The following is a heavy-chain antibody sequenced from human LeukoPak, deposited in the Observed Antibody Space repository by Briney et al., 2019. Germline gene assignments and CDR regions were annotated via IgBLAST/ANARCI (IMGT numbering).Heavy chain of an antibody. V-gene: IGHV4-34*01. CDR3: ARIPAAGNTNWFDP. J-gene: IGHJ5*02. CDR2: INHSGNT. D-gene: IGHD6-13*01. CDR1: GFTVSSNY. Sequence: NSGGSLRLSCAASGFTVSSNYMSWVRQPPGKGLEWIGEINHSGNTNYNPSLKSRVTISVDTSKNQFSLKLSSVTAADTAVYYCARIPAAGNTNWFDPWGQGTLVTVSS.